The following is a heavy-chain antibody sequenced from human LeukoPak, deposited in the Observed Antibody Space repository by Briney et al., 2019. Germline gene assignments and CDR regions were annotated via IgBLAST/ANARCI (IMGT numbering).Heavy chain of an antibody. CDR1: GFTSEDYG. J-gene: IGHJ6*03. V-gene: IGHV3-20*04. CDR3: ARDGGTTYYYYYHMDV. CDR2: INWNGGST. Sequence: GGSLRLSCVVSGFTSEDYGMSWVRQAPGKGLEWVSGINWNGGSTGYADSVKGRFIISRDNAKNSPYLQMNSLRVEDTALYYCARDGGTTYYYYYHMDVWGRGTTVTVSS. D-gene: IGHD1-7*01.